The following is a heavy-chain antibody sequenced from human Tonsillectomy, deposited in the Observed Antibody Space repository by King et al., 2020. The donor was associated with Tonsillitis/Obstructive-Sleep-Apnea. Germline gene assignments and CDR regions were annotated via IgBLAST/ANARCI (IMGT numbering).Heavy chain of an antibody. J-gene: IGHJ3*02. D-gene: IGHD5-12*01. CDR2: IYYRGST. CDR3: ARQTINAFDI. Sequence: LQLQESGPGLVKPSETLSLTCTVSGGSIRSSSYYWGWIRQPPGKGLEWIGSIYYRGSTYYNPSLKSRVTISVDTSKNQFYLQLSSVTAADTAVYYCARQTINAFDIWGQGTMVTVTS. V-gene: IGHV4-39*01. CDR1: GGSIRSSSYY.